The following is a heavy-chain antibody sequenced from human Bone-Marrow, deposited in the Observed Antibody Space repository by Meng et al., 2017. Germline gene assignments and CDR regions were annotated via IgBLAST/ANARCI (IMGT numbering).Heavy chain of an antibody. CDR3: ARDRGNYGGNPDDYGMDV. Sequence: SETLSLTCAVYGGSFSGYYWSWIRQPPGKGLEWIGEINHSGSTNYNPSLKSRVTISVDTSKNQFSLKLSSVTAADTAVYYCARDRGNYGGNPDDYGMDVWGQGTTVTVSS. D-gene: IGHD4-23*01. CDR2: INHSGST. J-gene: IGHJ6*02. V-gene: IGHV4-34*01. CDR1: GGSFSGYY.